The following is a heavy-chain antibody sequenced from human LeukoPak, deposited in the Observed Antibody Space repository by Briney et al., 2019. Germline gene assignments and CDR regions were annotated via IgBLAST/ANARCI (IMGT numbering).Heavy chain of an antibody. CDR1: GGSIGSGGYS. CDR3: ARAHCSSTSCYGYWFDP. CDR2: IYHSGST. V-gene: IGHV4-30-2*01. D-gene: IGHD2-2*01. J-gene: IGHJ5*02. Sequence: SETLSLTCAVSGGSIGSGGYSWSWIRQPPGKGLEWIGYIYHSGSTYYNPSLKSRVTISVDRSKNQFSLKLSSVTAADTAVYYCARAHCSSTSCYGYWFDPWGQGTLVTVSS.